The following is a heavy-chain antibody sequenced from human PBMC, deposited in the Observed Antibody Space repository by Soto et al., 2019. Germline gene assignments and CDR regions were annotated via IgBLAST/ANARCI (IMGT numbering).Heavy chain of an antibody. J-gene: IGHJ4*02. CDR3: ARGGAPLRD. D-gene: IGHD1-26*01. CDR2: INHSGST. V-gene: IGHV4-34*01. Sequence: QVQLQQWGAGLLKPSETLSLTCAVYGGSFSGYYWSWIRQPPGKGLEWIGEINHSGSTNYNPSLNXRXTXXVDTPKNQFSLKLSSVTAADTAVYYCARGGAPLRDWGQGTLVTVSS. CDR1: GGSFSGYY.